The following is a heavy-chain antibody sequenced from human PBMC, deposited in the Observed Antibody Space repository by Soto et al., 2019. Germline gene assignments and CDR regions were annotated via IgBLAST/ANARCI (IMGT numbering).Heavy chain of an antibody. D-gene: IGHD3-10*01. CDR2: IYHSGST. Sequence: SETLSLTCAVSGYSISSGYYCGWMRQPPGKGLEWIGSIYHSGSTYYNPSLKSRVTISVDTSKNQFSLKLSSVTAADTAVYYCARDPSDYYGPPEGNWFDPWGQGTLVTVSS. CDR1: GYSISSGYY. V-gene: IGHV4-38-2*01. J-gene: IGHJ5*02. CDR3: ARDPSDYYGPPEGNWFDP.